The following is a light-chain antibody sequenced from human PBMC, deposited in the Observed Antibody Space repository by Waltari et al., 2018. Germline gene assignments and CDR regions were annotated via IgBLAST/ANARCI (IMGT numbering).Light chain of an antibody. Sequence: QSALTQPRSVSGSPGQSVTISCTGTSSDVGANNFVSWYQHHPDKAPKLIIYDINKGPSGVPYRFSGSKSGNTASLTISGLQAEDEADYYCCSCVGRNIYWVFGGGTKLTVL. J-gene: IGLJ3*02. CDR1: SSDVGANNF. CDR3: CSCVGRNIYWV. V-gene: IGLV2-11*01. CDR2: DIN.